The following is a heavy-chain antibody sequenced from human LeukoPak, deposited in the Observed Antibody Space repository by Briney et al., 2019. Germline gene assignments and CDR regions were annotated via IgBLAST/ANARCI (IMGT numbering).Heavy chain of an antibody. CDR3: ARQIASAGTAGFDF. CDR2: IYYSGST. J-gene: IGHJ4*02. V-gene: IGHV4-59*08. CDR1: GGSVSSYY. D-gene: IGHD6-13*01. Sequence: SETLSLTCTVSGGSVSSYYWSWIRQPPGKGLEWIGYIYYSGSTNYNPSLKSRVTISVDTSKNQFSLKLSSVTAADTAVYYCARQIASAGTAGFDFWGQGALVTVSS.